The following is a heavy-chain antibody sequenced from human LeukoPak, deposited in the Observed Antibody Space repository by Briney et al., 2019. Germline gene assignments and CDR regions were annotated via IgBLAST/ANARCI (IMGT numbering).Heavy chain of an antibody. CDR1: GFTFSSYA. D-gene: IGHD3-3*01. J-gene: IGHJ4*02. CDR3: AKESFGVVIYFDY. V-gene: IGHV3-23*01. Sequence: GGSLRLSCAASGFTFSSYAMSWVRQAPGKGLEWVSAISGSSGSTDYADSVKGRFTISRDNSKNTLYLQMNSLRAEDTAVYYCAKESFGVVIYFDYWGQGTLVTVSS. CDR2: ISGSSGST.